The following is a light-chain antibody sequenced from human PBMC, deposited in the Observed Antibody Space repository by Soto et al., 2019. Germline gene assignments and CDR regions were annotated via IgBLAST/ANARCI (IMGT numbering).Light chain of an antibody. CDR1: QSISNW. Sequence: DIQMTQSPSTLSASVGDRVPITCRASQSISNWLAWYQKNPGKAPKLLIYDASSLESGVPSRFSGSGSGTEFTLTISSLQPDDFATYYCQQYNSYSPRTFGQGTKVEIK. CDR3: QQYNSYSPRT. V-gene: IGKV1-5*01. CDR2: DAS. J-gene: IGKJ1*01.